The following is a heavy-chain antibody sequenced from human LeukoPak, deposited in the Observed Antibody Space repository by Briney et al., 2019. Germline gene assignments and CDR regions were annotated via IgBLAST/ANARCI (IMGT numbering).Heavy chain of an antibody. CDR3: ARGGSSCYGCHNWFDP. J-gene: IGHJ5*02. V-gene: IGHV4-59*01. CDR1: GDSIRNYY. CDR2: VDKRGST. D-gene: IGHD2-2*01. Sequence: SEPLSLTCSVSGDSIRNYYWSWIRQSPGKGLEWIGYVDKRGSTNYNPSFKSRVIVSSDTSRNEFSLNLNSVTAADTAIYYCARGGSSCYGCHNWFDPWGQGTRVTVST.